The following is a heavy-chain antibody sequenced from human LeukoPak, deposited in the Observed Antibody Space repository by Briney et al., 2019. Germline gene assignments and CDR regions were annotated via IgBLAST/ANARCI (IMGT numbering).Heavy chain of an antibody. CDR2: ISSSSSYI. CDR3: ARDNGGYWFDP. V-gene: IGHV3-21*01. J-gene: IGHJ5*02. Sequence: GGSLRLSCAASGFTFSSYSMNWVRQAPGKGLEWVSSISSSSSYIYYADSVKGRFTISRDNAKNSLYLQMNSLRAEDTAVYYCARDNGGYWFDPWGQGTLVTVSP. CDR1: GFTFSSYS. D-gene: IGHD3-10*01.